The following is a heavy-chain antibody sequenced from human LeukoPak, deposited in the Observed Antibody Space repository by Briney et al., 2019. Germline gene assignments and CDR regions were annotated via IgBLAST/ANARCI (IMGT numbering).Heavy chain of an antibody. V-gene: IGHV3-23*01. J-gene: IGHJ4*02. CDR1: GFTFSSYA. CDR3: VKALPDGYTGGY. CDR2: ISGSGDST. D-gene: IGHD5-24*01. Sequence: RGSLRLSCAATGFTFSSYAMSWVRQAPGKGLEWVSGISGSGDSTYYADSVKGRFTISRDNSKNTLYLQMNSLRAEDTAVYYCVKALPDGYTGGYWGQGTLVTVSA.